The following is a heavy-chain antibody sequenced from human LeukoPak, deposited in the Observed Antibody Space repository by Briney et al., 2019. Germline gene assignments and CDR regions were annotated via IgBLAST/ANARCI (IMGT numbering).Heavy chain of an antibody. CDR2: INAGNGNT. V-gene: IGHV1-3*01. CDR3: ARSGSGWDAFDI. J-gene: IGHJ3*02. Sequence: ASVKVSCKASGYTFTSYAMHWVRQAPGQRLEWMGWINAGNGNTKYSQKFQGRVTITRDTSASTAYMELSSLRSEDTAVYYCARSGSGWDAFDIWGQGTMVTVPS. CDR1: GYTFTSYA. D-gene: IGHD6-19*01.